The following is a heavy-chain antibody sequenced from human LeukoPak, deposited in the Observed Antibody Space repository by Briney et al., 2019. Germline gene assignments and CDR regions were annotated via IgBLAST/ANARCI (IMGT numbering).Heavy chain of an antibody. CDR1: GGSISRSTFY. V-gene: IGHV4-39*01. J-gene: IGHJ4*02. D-gene: IGHD1-1*01. Sequence: SETLSLTCTVSGGSISRSTFYWGWIRQPPGKGLDWIGSLYYSGDTYYNPSLKSRVTISVDTSRNQFSLKLSSVTAADTAVYFCAGHGPGYTGPVGPDYWGQGTLVTVSS. CDR2: LYYSGDT. CDR3: AGHGPGYTGPVGPDY.